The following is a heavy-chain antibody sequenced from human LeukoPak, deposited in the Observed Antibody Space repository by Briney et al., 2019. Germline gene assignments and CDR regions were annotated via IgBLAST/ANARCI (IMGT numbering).Heavy chain of an antibody. D-gene: IGHD2-21*02. Sequence: SETLSLTCTVSGGSISSGDYYWSWIRQPPGKGLEWIGYIYYSGSTYYNPSLKSRVTISVDTSKNQFSLKLSSVTAADTAVYYCARGHIVVVTAQLNWFDPWGQGTLVTVSS. V-gene: IGHV4-30-4*01. CDR3: ARGHIVVVTAQLNWFDP. J-gene: IGHJ5*02. CDR1: GGSISSGDYY. CDR2: IYYSGST.